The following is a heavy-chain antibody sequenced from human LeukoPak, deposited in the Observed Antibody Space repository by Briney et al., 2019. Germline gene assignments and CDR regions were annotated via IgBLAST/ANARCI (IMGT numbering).Heavy chain of an antibody. CDR2: IIPILGIA. CDR3: ARDLIVVVPAAMTMVRGNYYYGMDV. V-gene: IGHV1-69*04. Sequence: GASVKVSCKASGGTLSSYAISWVRQAPGQGLEWMGRIIPILGIANYAQKFQGRVTITADKSTSTAYMELSSLRSEDTAVYYCARDLIVVVPAAMTMVRGNYYYGMDVWGQGTTVTVSS. CDR1: GGTLSSYA. D-gene: IGHD2-2*01. J-gene: IGHJ6*02.